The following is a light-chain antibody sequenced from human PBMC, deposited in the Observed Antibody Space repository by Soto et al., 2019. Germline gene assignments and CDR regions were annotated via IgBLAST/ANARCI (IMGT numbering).Light chain of an antibody. CDR2: TNN. CDR1: TSDIGTNA. CDR3: ATWHDSFYV. V-gene: IGLV1-44*01. Sequence: QSVLTQPPSASGTPGQTVIVSCSGSTSDIGTNAVNWFQHLPGTAPNLLIYTNNQRPSGVPDRFSGSKSGTSPSLAISGLQSEDEADYYCATWHDSFYVFGTGTKVTVL. J-gene: IGLJ1*01.